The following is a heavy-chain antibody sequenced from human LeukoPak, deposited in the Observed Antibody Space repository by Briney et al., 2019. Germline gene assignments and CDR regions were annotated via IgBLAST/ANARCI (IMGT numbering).Heavy chain of an antibody. D-gene: IGHD3-10*01. V-gene: IGHV3-7*01. Sequence: GGSLRLSCAASGFTFDDYGMSWVRQTPGKGLEWVANIKQDGSEKNYIDSVKGRFTISRDNAKDSLYLQMNSLRADDTAIYYCARERGSGSYHPFDPWGQGTLAIVSS. CDR1: GFTFDDYG. J-gene: IGHJ5*02. CDR2: IKQDGSEK. CDR3: ARERGSGSYHPFDP.